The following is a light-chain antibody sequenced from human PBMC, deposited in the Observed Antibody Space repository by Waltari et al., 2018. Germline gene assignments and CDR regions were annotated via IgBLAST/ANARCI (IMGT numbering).Light chain of an antibody. CDR2: SAS. J-gene: IGKJ1*01. Sequence: IVLTQSPDTLSLSPGERATLPCRASQSVTNSLAWYQQKPGQAPRLLIYSASNRATGVPARFSGSGSGTDFTLTISSLEPEDFAVYYCQQRSNWPRTFGQGTKVEIK. CDR3: QQRSNWPRT. CDR1: QSVTNS. V-gene: IGKV3-11*01.